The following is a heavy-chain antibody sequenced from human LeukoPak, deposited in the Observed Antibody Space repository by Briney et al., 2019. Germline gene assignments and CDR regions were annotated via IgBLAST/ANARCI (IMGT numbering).Heavy chain of an antibody. V-gene: IGHV3-23*01. J-gene: IGHJ4*02. D-gene: IGHD1-26*01. Sequence: GGSLRLSCAASGFTFSSYGMSWVRQAPGKGLEWVSAISGSGGSTYYADSVKGRFTISRDNSKNTLYLQMNSLRAEDTAVYYCASPASYSGVPNWGQGTLVTVSS. CDR3: ASPASYSGVPN. CDR1: GFTFSSYG. CDR2: ISGSGGST.